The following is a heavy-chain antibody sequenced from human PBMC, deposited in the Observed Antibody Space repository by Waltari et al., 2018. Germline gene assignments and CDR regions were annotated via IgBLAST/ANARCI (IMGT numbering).Heavy chain of an antibody. D-gene: IGHD1-1*01. CDR2: ISGSGSST. CDR1: GFTFSSYA. V-gene: IGHV3-23*04. J-gene: IGHJ6*02. Sequence: EVQLVESGGGLVQPGGSLRLSCAASGFTFSSYAMSWVRQAPGKGLGWVSAISGSGSSTYYEDSVKGRFTISRDNSKNTVYLQMNSLRAEDTAVYYCAKSVRLELDERYYYYYGMDVWGQGTTVTVSS. CDR3: AKSVRLELDERYYYYYGMDV.